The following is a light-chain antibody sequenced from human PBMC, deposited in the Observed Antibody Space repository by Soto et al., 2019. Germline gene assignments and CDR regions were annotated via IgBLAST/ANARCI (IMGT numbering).Light chain of an antibody. CDR1: NIGSKR. CDR2: YDS. Sequence: SYELTQPPPVSVAPGKTARITCGGNNIGSKRVHWYQQKPGQAPVLVIYYDSDRPSGIPERFSGSNSGNTATLTISRVEAGDEADYYCQVWDSSSDHPVFGGGTQLTVL. CDR3: QVWDSSSDHPV. V-gene: IGLV3-21*04. J-gene: IGLJ2*01.